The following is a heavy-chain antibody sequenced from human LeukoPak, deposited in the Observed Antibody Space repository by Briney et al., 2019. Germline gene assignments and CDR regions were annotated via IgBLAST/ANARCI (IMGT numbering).Heavy chain of an antibody. J-gene: IGHJ6*02. V-gene: IGHV3-15*01. CDR2: IKGKTDGGTT. Sequence: PGGSLRLSCAASGFTFSNAWMSWVRQAPGKGLEWVGRIKGKTDGGTTDYAAPVKGGFTISRDDSKNTLYLQMNSLKTEDTAVYYCTTDPLARSGYYSNYYYYGMDVWGQGTTVTVSS. CDR3: TTDPLARSGYYSNYYYYGMDV. CDR1: GFTFSNAW. D-gene: IGHD3-22*01.